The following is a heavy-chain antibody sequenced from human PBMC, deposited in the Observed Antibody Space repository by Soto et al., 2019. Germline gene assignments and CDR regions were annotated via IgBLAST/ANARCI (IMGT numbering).Heavy chain of an antibody. Sequence: SETLSLTCTVSGGSISSYYWSWIRQPPGKGLEWIGYIYYSGSTNYNPSLKSRVTISVDTSKNQFSLKLSSVTAADTAVYYRARHSAVGWLQSTFDYWGQGTLVTVSS. D-gene: IGHD5-12*01. V-gene: IGHV4-59*08. CDR1: GGSISSYY. CDR2: IYYSGST. J-gene: IGHJ4*02. CDR3: ARHSAVGWLQSTFDY.